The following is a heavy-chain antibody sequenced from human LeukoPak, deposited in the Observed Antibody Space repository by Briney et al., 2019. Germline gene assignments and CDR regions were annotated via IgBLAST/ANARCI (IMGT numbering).Heavy chain of an antibody. D-gene: IGHD3-10*01. V-gene: IGHV4-39*01. CDR1: GGSINISDYY. CDR3: ARQKRYYYGSGSYFPYFDY. Sequence: PSETLSLTCTVSGGSINISDYYWGWIRQPPGKGLEWIGCMHYSGSTYYNPSLKSRVTISVETSKNQFSLKLSSVTAADTAVYYCARQKRYYYGSGSYFPYFDYWGQGTLVTVSS. CDR2: MHYSGST. J-gene: IGHJ4*02.